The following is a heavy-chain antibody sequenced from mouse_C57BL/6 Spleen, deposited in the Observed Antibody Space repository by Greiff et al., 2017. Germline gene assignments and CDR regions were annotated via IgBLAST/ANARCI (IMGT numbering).Heavy chain of an antibody. CDR2: INPGNGGT. D-gene: IGHD6-1*01. CDR3: ARPRKGSLRYFDV. Sequence: VQLQQPGTELVKPGASVKLSCKASGYTFTSYWVHWVKQRPGQGLEWIGNINPGNGGTNYNEKFKSKATLTGDKSSSTAYMQLSSLTSEDSAVYYCARPRKGSLRYFDVWGTGTTVTVSS. CDR1: GYTFTSYW. J-gene: IGHJ1*03. V-gene: IGHV1-53*01.